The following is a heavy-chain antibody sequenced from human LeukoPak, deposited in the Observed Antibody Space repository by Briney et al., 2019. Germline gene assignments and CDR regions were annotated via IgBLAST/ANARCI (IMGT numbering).Heavy chain of an antibody. J-gene: IGHJ4*02. CDR1: GFTFSGYS. Sequence: GRSLRLSCAASGFTFSGYSMNWVRQAPGKGLEWVSSISSSSSYIYYADSVKGRFTISRDNAKNSLYLQMNSLRAEDSAAYYCARDLNDYYSYYYDYWGQGTLVTVSS. CDR3: ARDLNDYYSYYYDY. D-gene: IGHD3-22*01. V-gene: IGHV3-21*01. CDR2: ISSSSSYI.